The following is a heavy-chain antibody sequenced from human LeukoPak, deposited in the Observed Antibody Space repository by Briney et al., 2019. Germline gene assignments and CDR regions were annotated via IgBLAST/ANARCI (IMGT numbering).Heavy chain of an antibody. CDR3: ARFYGSGSYYEHA. V-gene: IGHV5-10-1*01. CDR2: IDPSDSYT. CDR1: GYSFTSYW. Sequence: GESLKISCKGSGYSFTSYWISWVRQMPGKGLEWMGRIDPSDSYTNYSPSFQGHVTISAGKSISTAYLQWSSLKASDTAMYYCARFYGSGSYYEHAWGQGTLVTVSS. J-gene: IGHJ5*02. D-gene: IGHD3-10*01.